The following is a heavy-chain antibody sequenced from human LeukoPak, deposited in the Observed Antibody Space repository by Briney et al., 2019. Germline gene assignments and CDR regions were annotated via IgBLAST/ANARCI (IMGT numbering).Heavy chain of an antibody. CDR1: GGSISSSGYY. V-gene: IGHV4-30-2*01. J-gene: IGHJ5*02. CDR3: ARGTWIDL. CDR2: IYQSDYA. Sequence: SETLSLTCSVSGGSISSSGYYWSWIRRPPGKGLEWIGYIYQSDYAYYNPSLKSRVTISVDRSKNQFSLKLRSVTAVADTAVYYCARGTWIDLWGQGTLVTVSS. D-gene: IGHD5-12*01.